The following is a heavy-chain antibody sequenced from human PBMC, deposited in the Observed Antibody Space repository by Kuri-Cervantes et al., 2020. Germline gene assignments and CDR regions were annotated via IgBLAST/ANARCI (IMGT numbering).Heavy chain of an antibody. CDR3: ARDDAADVWLLTSLYYFDY. J-gene: IGHJ4*02. Sequence: GESLKISCAAAGFTFSSYWMSWVRQAPGKGLEWVANIKQDGSEKYYVDFVKGRFTISRDNAKNSLYLQMNSLRAEDTAVYYCARDDAADVWLLTSLYYFDYWGQGTLVTVSS. CDR2: IKQDGSEK. CDR1: GFTFSSYW. V-gene: IGHV3-7*01. D-gene: IGHD3-9*01.